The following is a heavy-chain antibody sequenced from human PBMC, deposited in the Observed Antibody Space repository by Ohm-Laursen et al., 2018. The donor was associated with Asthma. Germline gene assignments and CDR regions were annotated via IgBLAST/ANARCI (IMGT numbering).Heavy chain of an antibody. V-gene: IGHV1-46*03. Sequence: SVKVSCKASGYTFTSYYMHWVRQAPGQGLEWMGIINPSGGSTSYEQKFQGRVTMTRDTSTSTVYMELSSLRSEDTAVYYCARGGDTFSYYYYGMDVWGQGTTVTVSS. D-gene: IGHD2/OR15-2a*01. J-gene: IGHJ6*02. CDR2: INPSGGST. CDR1: GYTFTSYY. CDR3: ARGGDTFSYYYYGMDV.